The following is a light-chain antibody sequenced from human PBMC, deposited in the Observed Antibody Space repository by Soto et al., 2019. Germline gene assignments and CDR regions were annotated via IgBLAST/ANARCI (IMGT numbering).Light chain of an antibody. Sequence: QAVVTQPPSVSGAPGQTVTISCTGSYSDIGAGYDVHWYQHLPGTAPKLLIYINDNRPSGVPDRFSGSKSDASASLAITGLQPEDEAQYSCQSFDSTRRVLFGGGTKVTVL. CDR1: YSDIGAGYD. V-gene: IGLV1-40*03. CDR2: IND. J-gene: IGLJ3*02. CDR3: QSFDSTRRVL.